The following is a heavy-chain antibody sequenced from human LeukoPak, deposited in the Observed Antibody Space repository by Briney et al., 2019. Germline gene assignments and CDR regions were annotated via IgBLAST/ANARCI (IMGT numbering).Heavy chain of an antibody. J-gene: IGHJ5*02. CDR1: GGTFISYA. D-gene: IGHD2-15*01. CDR3: ARDPEYGYCSGGSCYWGS. CDR2: IIPIFGTA. V-gene: IGHV1-69*13. Sequence: ASVKVSCKASGGTFISYAIRWARQAPGQRLELMGGIIPIFGTANYAQKFQGRVTITADESTSTAYMELSSLRSEDTAVYYCARDPEYGYCSGGSCYWGSWGQGTLVTVSS.